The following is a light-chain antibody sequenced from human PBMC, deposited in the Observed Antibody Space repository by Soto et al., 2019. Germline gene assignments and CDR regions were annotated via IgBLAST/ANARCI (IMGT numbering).Light chain of an antibody. Sequence: DIVMTQTPLSSPVTLGQPASISCRSSQSLVHSDGNTYLSWLQQRPGQPPRVLIYKVSNRFSGAPDRFSGSGAGADFTLEISRVEAEDVGVYYCMQSTQYPLTFGGGTKVEIK. CDR2: KVS. J-gene: IGKJ4*01. CDR3: MQSTQYPLT. V-gene: IGKV2-24*01. CDR1: QSLVHSDGNTY.